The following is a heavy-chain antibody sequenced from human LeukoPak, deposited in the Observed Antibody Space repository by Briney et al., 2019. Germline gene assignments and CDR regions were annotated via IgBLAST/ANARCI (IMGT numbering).Heavy chain of an antibody. CDR3: ASQAALDYFDY. V-gene: IGHV4-59*01. CDR1: GGSMSDYY. J-gene: IGHJ4*02. Sequence: PSETLSLTCSVSGGSMSDYYWSWIRQSPGKGLEWIGCLYCIGTTNSNPSLKSRLTISQDTSENQFSLRLNSVTAADTGVYYCASQAALDYFDYWGQGILVTVSS. CDR2: LYCIGTT.